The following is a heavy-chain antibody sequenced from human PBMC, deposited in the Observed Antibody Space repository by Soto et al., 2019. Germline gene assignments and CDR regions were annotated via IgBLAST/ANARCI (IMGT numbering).Heavy chain of an antibody. Sequence: SETLSLTCTVSGGSITSSYWSWIRRPPGKGLEWIAYIYDTGISGYTPSTSYNPSLKSRVTMSVDTSKSQFSLKLTSVTAADTAVYYCARGDSTTHGDSFDIWGQGTMVTVSS. CDR3: ARGDSTTHGDSFDI. CDR1: GGSITSSY. D-gene: IGHD6-13*01. V-gene: IGHV4-59*01. CDR2: IYDTGISGYTPST. J-gene: IGHJ3*02.